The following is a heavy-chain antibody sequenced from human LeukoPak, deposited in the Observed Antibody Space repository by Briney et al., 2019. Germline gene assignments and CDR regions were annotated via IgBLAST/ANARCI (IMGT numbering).Heavy chain of an antibody. CDR2: ISAYNGNT. CDR1: GYTFTIYS. D-gene: IGHD3-22*01. V-gene: IGHV1-18*01. CDR3: ACLGGDYQYYYDSSGYSAPYHHMDV. Sequence: GASVNLSCNSSGYTFTIYSISWVRQAPGQGLEWMGWISAYNGNTNYAHKLQGRGTMTTYTSTTTAYMELSSLRSDDAAMDDCACLGGDYQYYYDSSGYSAPYHHMDVWPKRPRVSVP. J-gene: IGHJ6*03.